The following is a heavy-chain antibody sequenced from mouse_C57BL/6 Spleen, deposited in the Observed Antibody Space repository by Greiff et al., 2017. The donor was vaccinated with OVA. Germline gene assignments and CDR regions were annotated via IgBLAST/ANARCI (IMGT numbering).Heavy chain of an antibody. D-gene: IGHD2-5*01. CDR3: AREGYSNYGGFAY. CDR1: GYSITSGYY. CDR2: ISYDGSN. Sequence: DVKLQESGPGLVKPSQSLSLTCSVTGYSITSGYYWNWIRQFPGNKLEWMGYISYDGSNNYNPSLKNRISITRDTSKNQFFLKLNSVTTEDTATYYCAREGYSNYGGFAYWGQGTLVTVSA. V-gene: IGHV3-6*01. J-gene: IGHJ3*01.